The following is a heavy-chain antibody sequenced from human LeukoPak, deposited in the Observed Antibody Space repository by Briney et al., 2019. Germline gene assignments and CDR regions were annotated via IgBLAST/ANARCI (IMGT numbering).Heavy chain of an antibody. Sequence: ASVKVSCKASGYTFTSYGISWVRLAPGQGLEWIGWISAYNGNTNYAQKLQGRVTMTTDTSTSTAYMELRSLRSDDTAVYYCARGSGSGWYIPFDYWGQGTLVTVSS. CDR1: GYTFTSYG. D-gene: IGHD6-19*01. CDR3: ARGSGSGWYIPFDY. J-gene: IGHJ4*02. CDR2: ISAYNGNT. V-gene: IGHV1-18*01.